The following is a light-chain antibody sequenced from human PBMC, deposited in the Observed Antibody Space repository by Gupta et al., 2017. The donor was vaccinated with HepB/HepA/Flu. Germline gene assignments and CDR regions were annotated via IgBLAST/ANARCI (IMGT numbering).Light chain of an antibody. Sequence: EIVMTPSPATLSVSPGERATLSCRASQSVRSNLAWYQQKPGQAPRLLIYGASTRDTGITARFSGSGYGKEFPLTISSRQSEDFAVYYCQQYNNWPPLTFGRGTKVEIK. J-gene: IGKJ4*01. V-gene: IGKV3-15*01. CDR1: QSVRSN. CDR3: QQYNNWPPLT. CDR2: GAS.